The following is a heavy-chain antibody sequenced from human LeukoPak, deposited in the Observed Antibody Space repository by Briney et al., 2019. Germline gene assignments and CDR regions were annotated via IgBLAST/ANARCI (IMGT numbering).Heavy chain of an antibody. J-gene: IGHJ4*02. Sequence: GGSLRLSCAASGFTFSSYAMSWVRQAPGKGLEWVSAISGSGGSTYYADSVKGRFTISRDNSKNTVYLEMNNLRAEDTAMYYCARDDDGSSHYAQFNYWGQGTLVTVSS. CDR3: ARDDDGSSHYAQFNY. CDR2: ISGSGGST. D-gene: IGHD3-22*01. V-gene: IGHV3-23*01. CDR1: GFTFSSYA.